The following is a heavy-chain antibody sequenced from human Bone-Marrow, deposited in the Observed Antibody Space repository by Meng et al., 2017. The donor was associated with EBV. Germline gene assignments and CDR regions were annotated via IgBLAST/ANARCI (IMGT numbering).Heavy chain of an antibody. D-gene: IGHD5-24*01. Sequence: QVQLVQSGAEVKKPRASVKVSCTVSGYTLTELSMHWVRQAPGKGLEWMGGFDPEDGETIYAQKFQGRVTMTEDTSTDTAYMELSSLRSEDTAVYYCATERRDGYNTPLDYYGMDVWGQGTTVTVSS. J-gene: IGHJ6*02. CDR1: GYTLTELS. CDR2: FDPEDGET. CDR3: ATERRDGYNTPLDYYGMDV. V-gene: IGHV1-24*01.